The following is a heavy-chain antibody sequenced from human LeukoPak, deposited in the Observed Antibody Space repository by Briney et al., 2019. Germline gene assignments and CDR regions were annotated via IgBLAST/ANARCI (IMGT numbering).Heavy chain of an antibody. D-gene: IGHD2-15*01. CDR2: ISDDGNIK. CDR1: GLIFSRDG. V-gene: IGHV3-30*03. Sequence: GGSLRLSCAASGLIFSRDGMHWVRQAPGKGLEWVAVISDDGNIKYYADSVKGRFTISRDNSKNTLYLQMNSLRAEDTAVYYCARENGHCSGGSCYFYFDYWGQGTLVTVSS. CDR3: ARENGHCSGGSCYFYFDY. J-gene: IGHJ4*02.